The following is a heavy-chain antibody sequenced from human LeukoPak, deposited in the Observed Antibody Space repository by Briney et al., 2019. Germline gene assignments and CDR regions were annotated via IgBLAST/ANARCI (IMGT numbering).Heavy chain of an antibody. CDR2: IYTSGNT. CDR3: ARDAIFAGGYFDY. D-gene: IGHD3-3*01. J-gene: IGHJ4*02. Sequence: SETLSLTCTVSNGSLTAYYWSWIRLSAGKGLEWIGRIYTSGNTIYNPSLKSRVLMSVDTSKNQFSLSLTSATAADTAVYYCARDAIFAGGYFDYWGRGTLVTVSS. V-gene: IGHV4-4*07. CDR1: NGSLTAYY.